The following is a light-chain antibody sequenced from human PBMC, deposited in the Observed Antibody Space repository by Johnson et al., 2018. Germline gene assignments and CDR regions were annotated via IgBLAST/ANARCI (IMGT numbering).Light chain of an antibody. Sequence: QSVLTQPPSVSAAPGQKVTISCSGSSSKIGNNYVSWYQQLPGTAPKLLIYENNKRPSGIPDRFSGSKSGTSATLGITGLQTGDEADYYCGTWDSSLSAGKVCGTGTKVTVL. V-gene: IGLV1-51*02. J-gene: IGLJ1*01. CDR3: GTWDSSLSAGKV. CDR2: ENN. CDR1: SSKIGNNY.